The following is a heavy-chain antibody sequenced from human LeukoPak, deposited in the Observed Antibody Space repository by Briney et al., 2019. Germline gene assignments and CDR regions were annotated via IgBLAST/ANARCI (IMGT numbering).Heavy chain of an antibody. Sequence: PGRSLRLSCAASEFTFINYWMNCVRQAPGKWLEWLENIKQDGSEKYYVDYVKGRFTISRDNAKNSMYLQMQRMSGEDTAVYSCARDGRYSYLDYWGQGNVVTVSS. V-gene: IGHV3-7*04. J-gene: IGHJ4*02. CDR1: EFTFINYW. D-gene: IGHD1-26*01. CDR3: ARDGRYSYLDY. CDR2: IKQDGSEK.